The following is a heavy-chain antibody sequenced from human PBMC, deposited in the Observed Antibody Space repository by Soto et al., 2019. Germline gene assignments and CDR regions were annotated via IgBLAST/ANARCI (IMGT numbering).Heavy chain of an antibody. Sequence: EVHLLESGGGLVQPGGSLRLSCAGSGFTFNNFHMTWVRHVPGKGLEWVSSISDSGSDTFYADSVRGRFAISGDNSKSTLYLQMNSLRVDDTAIYYCGKTTYSRSWYFWGQGTLVTVSS. J-gene: IGHJ4*02. D-gene: IGHD6-13*01. CDR2: ISDSGSDT. CDR1: GFTFNNFH. CDR3: GKTTYSRSWYF. V-gene: IGHV3-23*01.